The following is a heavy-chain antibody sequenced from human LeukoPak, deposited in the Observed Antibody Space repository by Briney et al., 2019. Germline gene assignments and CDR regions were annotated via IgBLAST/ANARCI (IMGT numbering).Heavy chain of an antibody. CDR1: GYTFTSYY. D-gene: IGHD3-22*01. J-gene: IGHJ4*02. CDR3: ARDGTYYYDSSGPGRYFDY. Sequence: GASVKVSCKASGYTFTSYYMHWVRQAPGQGLEWMGIINPSGGSTSYAQKFQGRVTMTRDTSTSTVYMELSSLRSEDTAVYYCARDGTYYYDSSGPGRYFDYWGQGTLVTVSS. CDR2: INPSGGST. V-gene: IGHV1-46*01.